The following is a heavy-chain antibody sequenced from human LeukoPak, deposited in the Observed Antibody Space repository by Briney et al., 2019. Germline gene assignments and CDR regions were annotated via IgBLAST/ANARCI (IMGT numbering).Heavy chain of an antibody. V-gene: IGHV3-21*01. CDR2: ISSSSSYI. D-gene: IGHD1-26*01. CDR1: GFTFSSYS. CDR3: ARGMWELLYYYYYMDV. Sequence: GGSLRLSCAASGFTFSSYSMNWVRQAPGKGLEWVSSISSSSSYIYYADSVKGRFTISRDNAKNSLYLQMNSLRAEDTAVYYCARGMWELLYYYYYMDVWGKGTTVTVSS. J-gene: IGHJ6*03.